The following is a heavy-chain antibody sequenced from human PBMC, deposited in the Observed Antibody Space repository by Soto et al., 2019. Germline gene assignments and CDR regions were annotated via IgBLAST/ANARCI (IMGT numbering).Heavy chain of an antibody. CDR2: ISYDGSNK. D-gene: IGHD5-18*01. CDR3: EKRGYVDSYGPFDY. Sequence: HPGGSLRLSCAASGFTFSSYGMHWVRQAPGKGLEWVAVISYDGSNKYYADSVKGRFTISRDNSKNTLYLQMNSLRAEDTAVYYCEKRGYVDSYGPFDYWGQGTLVTVSS. J-gene: IGHJ4*02. CDR1: GFTFSSYG. V-gene: IGHV3-30*18.